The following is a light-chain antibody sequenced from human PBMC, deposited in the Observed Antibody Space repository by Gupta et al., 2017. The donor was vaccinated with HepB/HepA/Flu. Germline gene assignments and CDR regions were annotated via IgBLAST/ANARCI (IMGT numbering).Light chain of an antibody. J-gene: IGKJ1*01. Sequence: AIQMTQSPSSLSASVGDRVTITCRASQGIRNDLGWYQQKPGKAPKLLIYAASRVKSGVPSRFSGSGSGTDFTLTISSRQPEDFATYYCQQEYNSPRTFGQGTKVEIK. CDR3: QQEYNSPRT. CDR2: AAS. V-gene: IGKV1-6*01. CDR1: QGIRND.